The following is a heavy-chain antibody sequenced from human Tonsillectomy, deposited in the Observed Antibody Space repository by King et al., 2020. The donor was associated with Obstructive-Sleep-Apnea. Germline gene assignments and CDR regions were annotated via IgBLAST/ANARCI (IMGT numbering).Heavy chain of an antibody. J-gene: IGHJ4*02. CDR2: IYYSGST. CDR3: ARVRGFRGPKDY. Sequence: LQLQESGPGLVKPSETLSLTCTVSNGSISSSSYYWGWIRQPPGKGLEWIGSIYYSGSTYYNPSLKSRVTISVDTSNNQFSLKLSSVTAADSAVYYCARVRGFRGPKDYWGQGTLVTVSS. D-gene: IGHD3-10*01. V-gene: IGHV4-39*07. CDR1: NGSISSSSYY.